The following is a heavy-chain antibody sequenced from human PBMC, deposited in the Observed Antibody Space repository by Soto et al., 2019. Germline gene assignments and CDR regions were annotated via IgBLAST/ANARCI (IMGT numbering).Heavy chain of an antibody. CDR2: IYYSGST. V-gene: IGHV4-39*01. CDR1: GGSISSSSYY. CDR3: ARTEVGAQSFDY. J-gene: IGHJ4*02. Sequence: SETLSLTCTVSGGSISSSSYYWGWIRQPPGKGLEWIGNIYYSGSTYYNPSLKSRVTISVDTSKNQFSLKLSSVTAADTAVYYCARTEVGAQSFDYWGQGTLVTVSS. D-gene: IGHD1-26*01.